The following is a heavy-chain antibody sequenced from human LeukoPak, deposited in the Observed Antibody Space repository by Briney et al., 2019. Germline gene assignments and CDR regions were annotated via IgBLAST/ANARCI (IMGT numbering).Heavy chain of an antibody. D-gene: IGHD3/OR15-3a*01. J-gene: IGHJ3*01. V-gene: IGHV4-31*01. CDR2: GYHTRTT. Sequence: KPSETLSLTCSVSGDSINSGGYYWSWIRQLPGRGLEWIGYGYHTRTTYYIPSLVSLVTLSVDTAKNKFSLKLNSATAADTAVYYCAGDRWTVGDFDVWGQGTLVTVSS. CDR3: AGDRWTVGDFDV. CDR1: GDSINSGGYY.